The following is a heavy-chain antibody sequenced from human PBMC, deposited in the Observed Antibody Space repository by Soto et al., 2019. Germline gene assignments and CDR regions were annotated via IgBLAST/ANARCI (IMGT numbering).Heavy chain of an antibody. CDR1: GFTFSSYS. CDR2: ISSSSSYI. D-gene: IGHD4-17*01. Sequence: GGSLRLSCAASGFTFSSYSMNWVRQAPGKGLEWVSSISSSSSYIYYADSVKGRFTISRDNAKNSLYLQMNSLRAEDTAVYYCARDSSDYGDYPYYYYGMDVWGQGTTVTVSS. J-gene: IGHJ6*02. V-gene: IGHV3-21*01. CDR3: ARDSSDYGDYPYYYYGMDV.